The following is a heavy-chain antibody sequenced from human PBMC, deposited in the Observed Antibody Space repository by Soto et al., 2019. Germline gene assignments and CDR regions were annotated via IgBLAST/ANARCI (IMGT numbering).Heavy chain of an antibody. CDR2: ISGSGGST. D-gene: IGHD6-19*01. V-gene: IGHV3-23*01. CDR1: GFTFSSYA. Sequence: GSLRLSCAASGFTFSSYAMSWVHQAPGKGLEWVSAISGSGGSTYYADSVKGRFTISRDNSKNTLYLQMNSLRAEDTAVYYCAKSAAEGGWYNYFDYWGQGTLVTVSS. J-gene: IGHJ4*02. CDR3: AKSAAEGGWYNYFDY.